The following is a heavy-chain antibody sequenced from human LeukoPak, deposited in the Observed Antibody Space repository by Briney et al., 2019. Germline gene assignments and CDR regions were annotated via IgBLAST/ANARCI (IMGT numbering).Heavy chain of an antibody. J-gene: IGHJ6*03. Sequence: GGSLRLSCAASGFTVSSDYMSWVRQAPGKGLEWVSVIYSGGATYYADSVKGRFTISRDNSKNTLYLQMNSLRAEDTAVYYCAREDSSSAYYYYYYIDVWGKGTTVTVSS. D-gene: IGHD6-6*01. CDR3: AREDSSSAYYYYYYIDV. CDR2: IYSGGAT. V-gene: IGHV3-66*01. CDR1: GFTVSSDY.